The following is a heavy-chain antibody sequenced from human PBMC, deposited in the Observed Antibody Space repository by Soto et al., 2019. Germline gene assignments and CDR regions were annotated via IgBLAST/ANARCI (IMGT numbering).Heavy chain of an antibody. CDR3: AGQRSPEGGFDP. CDR2: VTVTGGST. Sequence: GGSLRLSCAASAISFNTYGVTWVRQAPGKGLEWVSTVTVTGGSTYYADSVKGRFTISRDRSNYTVSLLLNSLRVEDTAIYYCAGQRSPEGGFDPWGKGTRVTVS. D-gene: IGHD3-10*01. V-gene: IGHV3-23*01. J-gene: IGHJ5*02. CDR1: AISFNTYG.